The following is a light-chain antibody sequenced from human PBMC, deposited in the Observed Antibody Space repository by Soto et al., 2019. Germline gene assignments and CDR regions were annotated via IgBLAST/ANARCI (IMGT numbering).Light chain of an antibody. CDR1: SSDVGGSNY. J-gene: IGLJ1*01. V-gene: IGLV2-14*03. Sequence: QSALTQPASVSGSPGQSITISCTGTSSDVGGSNYVSWYQQHPGKAPKLIIFDVSHRPSGFSNRFSGSKSGNTASLTISGLQAEDEADYYCSSYTSSSTYVFGTGTKVIVL. CDR2: DVS. CDR3: SSYTSSSTYV.